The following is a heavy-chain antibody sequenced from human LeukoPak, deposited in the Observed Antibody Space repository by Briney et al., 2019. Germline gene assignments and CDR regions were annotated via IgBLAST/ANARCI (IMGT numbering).Heavy chain of an antibody. D-gene: IGHD6-25*01. J-gene: IGHJ4*02. CDR2: ISYDGSNK. CDR1: GFTFSSYA. Sequence: GGSLRLSCAASGFTFSSYAMHWVRQAPGKGLEWVAVISYDGSNKYYADSVKGRFTISRDNSKNTLYLQMNSLRAEDTAVYYCAKEWGSGWPYFDYWGQGTLVTVSS. V-gene: IGHV3-30-3*01. CDR3: AKEWGSGWPYFDY.